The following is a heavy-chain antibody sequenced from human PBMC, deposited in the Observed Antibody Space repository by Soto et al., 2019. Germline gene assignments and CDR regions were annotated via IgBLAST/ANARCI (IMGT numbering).Heavy chain of an antibody. CDR1: GYTLDEVA. CDR2: FDPDEAET. Sequence: QVQLVQSGAEVKKPGASVKVSCKVSGYTLDEVAMHWVRQAPGKGLEWLGGFDPDEAETIYAQHFQGRVTMTEDTSTDTVYMELSSLRSEDTALYFCTTYHGDYNFDPWGQGTPVTVSS. CDR3: TTYHGDYNFDP. V-gene: IGHV1-24*01. D-gene: IGHD4-17*01. J-gene: IGHJ5*02.